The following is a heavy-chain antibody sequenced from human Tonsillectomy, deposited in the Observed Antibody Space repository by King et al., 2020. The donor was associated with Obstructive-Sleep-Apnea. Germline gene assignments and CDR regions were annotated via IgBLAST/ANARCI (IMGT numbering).Heavy chain of an antibody. CDR2: IYDSGST. J-gene: IGHJ4*02. CDR1: GGSISSGDYY. Sequence: VQLQESGPGLVKPSQNLSLTCTVSGGSISSGDYYWSWIRQPPGKGLEWIGYIYDSGSTYYNPSLKSRVIISVDTSKNQFSLKLSSVTAADTAVYYCARDRVDYGDYYFDYWGQGTLVTVSS. V-gene: IGHV4-30-4*01. D-gene: IGHD4-17*01. CDR3: ARDRVDYGDYYFDY.